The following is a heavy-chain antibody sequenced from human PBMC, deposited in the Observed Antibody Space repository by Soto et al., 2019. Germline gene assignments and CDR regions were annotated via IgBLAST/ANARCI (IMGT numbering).Heavy chain of an antibody. CDR2: ISYDGSNK. D-gene: IGHD6-13*01. Sequence: GGSLRLSCAASGFTFSSYGMHWVRQAPGKGLEWVAVISYDGSNKYYADSVKGRFTISRDNSKNTLYLQMNSLRAEDTAVYYCARAGAAAGFLYYFDYWGQGTLVTVSS. V-gene: IGHV3-30*03. CDR1: GFTFSSYG. J-gene: IGHJ4*02. CDR3: ARAGAAAGFLYYFDY.